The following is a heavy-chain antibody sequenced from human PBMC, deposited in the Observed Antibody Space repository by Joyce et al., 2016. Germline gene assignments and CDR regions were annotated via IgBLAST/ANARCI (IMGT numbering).Heavy chain of an antibody. V-gene: IGHV5-51*01. D-gene: IGHD5-12*01. Sequence: VQLVQSGAEIKTPGESLKISCQGFRYSFSTHWIGWVRQMPGKGLECLGVIYPDDSDIRYSPAFQGQVTISADKSISTAYLQWSSLKASDTAIYYCARQNYDYDAFDIWGQGTMVTVSS. CDR1: RYSFSTHW. CDR2: IYPDDSDI. J-gene: IGHJ3*02. CDR3: ARQNYDYDAFDI.